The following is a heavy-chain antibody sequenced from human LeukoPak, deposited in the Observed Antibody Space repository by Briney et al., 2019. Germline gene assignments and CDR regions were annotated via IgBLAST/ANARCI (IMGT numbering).Heavy chain of an antibody. D-gene: IGHD3-16*02. CDR3: ARGRGLFIARHAFDI. V-gene: IGHV4-34*01. J-gene: IGHJ3*02. CDR2: INHSGST. Sequence: PSETLSLTCAVYGGSFSGYYWSWIRQPPGKGLEWIGEINHSGSTNYNPSLKSRVTISVDTSKNQFSLKLSSVTAADTAVYYCARGRGLFIARHAFDIWGQGTMVTVSS. CDR1: GGSFSGYY.